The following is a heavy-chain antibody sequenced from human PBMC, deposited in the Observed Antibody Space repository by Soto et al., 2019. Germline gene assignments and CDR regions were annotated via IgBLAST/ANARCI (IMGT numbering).Heavy chain of an antibody. CDR3: ARDQSSTYYDFWSGYDYYYYGMDV. D-gene: IGHD3-3*01. J-gene: IGHJ6*02. CDR2: IYTSGST. V-gene: IGHV4-4*07. CDR1: GGSISSYY. Sequence: PSETLSLTCTVSGGSISSYYWSWIRQPAGKGLEWIGRIYTSGSTNYNPSLKSRVTMSVDTSKNQFSLKLSSVTAADTAVYYCARDQSSTYYDFWSGYDYYYYGMDVWGQGTRVTVSS.